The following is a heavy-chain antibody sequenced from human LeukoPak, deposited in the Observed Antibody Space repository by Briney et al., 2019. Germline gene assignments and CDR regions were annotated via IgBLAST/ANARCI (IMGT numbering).Heavy chain of an antibody. CDR3: ARRGDFQRSYFDY. CDR1: GGSISSYY. V-gene: IGHV4-59*08. D-gene: IGHD7-27*01. Sequence: SETLSLTCTVSGGSISSYYWNWIRQPPGKGLEWIGNINYSGSSNYNPSLKSRLTMSIDTSNNHFSLILTSATAADTAVYYCARRGDFQRSYFDYWGLGTLVTVSS. CDR2: INYSGSS. J-gene: IGHJ4*02.